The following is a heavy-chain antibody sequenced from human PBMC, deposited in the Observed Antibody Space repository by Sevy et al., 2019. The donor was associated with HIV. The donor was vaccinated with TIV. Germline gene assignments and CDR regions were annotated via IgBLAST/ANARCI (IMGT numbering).Heavy chain of an antibody. Sequence: GGSLRLSCAASGFTFNNYAMSWVRQAPGKGLEGKGLEWVSTISGGGGGTYYANSDRGRFTISRDNSKNTLYLQVNSLIVDETAEDYCAKHDIHDVAYGWYFDLRGRGTLVTVSS. V-gene: IGHV3-23*01. CDR2: ISGGGGGT. D-gene: IGHD1-1*01. CDR1: GFTFNNYA. J-gene: IGHJ2*01. CDR3: AKHDIHDVAYGWYFDL.